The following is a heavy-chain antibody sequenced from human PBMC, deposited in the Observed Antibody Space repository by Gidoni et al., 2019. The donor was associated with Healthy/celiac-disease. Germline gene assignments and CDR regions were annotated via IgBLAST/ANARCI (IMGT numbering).Heavy chain of an antibody. Sequence: VQLVESGGGLVQPRGSLHLSCAASVATFSGSPTHWVRQASGKGLEWVGRIRSKANSYTTEYAASVKGRFTISRDDSKNTAYPQMNSLKTEDTAVYYCTRLEYCGGDCWDAFDIWGQGTMVTVSS. D-gene: IGHD2-21*02. CDR3: TRLEYCGGDCWDAFDI. CDR1: VATFSGSP. J-gene: IGHJ3*02. V-gene: IGHV3-73*02. CDR2: IRSKANSYTT.